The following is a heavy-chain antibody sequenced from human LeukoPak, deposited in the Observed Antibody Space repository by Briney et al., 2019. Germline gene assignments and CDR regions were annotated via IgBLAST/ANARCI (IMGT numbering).Heavy chain of an antibody. J-gene: IGHJ6*03. D-gene: IGHD3-3*02. CDR3: ATISNSYNYYYMDV. CDR2: INWNGDNT. Sequence: GGSLRLSCAASGFTVSSNYMSWVRQAPGKGLEWVSGINWNGDNTGYADSVKGRFTISRDNAKNSLYLQMNSLRAEDTALYHCATISNSYNYYYMDVWGKGTTVTVSS. V-gene: IGHV3-20*01. CDR1: GFTVSSNY.